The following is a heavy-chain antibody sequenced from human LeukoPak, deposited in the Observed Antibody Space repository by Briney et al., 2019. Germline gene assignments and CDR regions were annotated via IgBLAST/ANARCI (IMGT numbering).Heavy chain of an antibody. D-gene: IGHD2-15*01. V-gene: IGHV1-8*02. Sequence: ASVKVSCKASGGTFSSYAISWVRQATGQGLEWMGWMNPNSGNTGYAQKFQGRVTMTRNTSISTAYMELSSLRSEDTAVYYCARYCSGGSCPEAFDIWGQGTMVTVSS. CDR2: MNPNSGNT. CDR3: ARYCSGGSCPEAFDI. CDR1: GGTFSSYA. J-gene: IGHJ3*02.